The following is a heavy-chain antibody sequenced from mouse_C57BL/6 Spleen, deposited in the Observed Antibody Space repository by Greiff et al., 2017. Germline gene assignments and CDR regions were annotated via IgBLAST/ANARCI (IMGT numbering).Heavy chain of an antibody. D-gene: IGHD1-1*01. CDR3: ARHYTTVVADYFDY. Sequence: VQLQQPGAELVKPGASVKMSCKASGYTFTSYWITWVKQRPGQGLEWIGDIYPGSGSTNYNEKFKSKATLTVDTSSSTAYMQLSSLTSEDSAVYYCARHYTTVVADYFDYWGQGTTLTVSS. CDR1: GYTFTSYW. CDR2: IYPGSGST. J-gene: IGHJ2*01. V-gene: IGHV1-55*01.